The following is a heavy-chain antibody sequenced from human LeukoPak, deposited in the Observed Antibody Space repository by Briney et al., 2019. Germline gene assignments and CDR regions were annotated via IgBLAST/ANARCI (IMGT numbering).Heavy chain of an antibody. CDR3: ARDTEGLWFGSPLYYYYGMDV. J-gene: IGHJ6*02. CDR2: IKQDGSEK. Sequence: PGRSLRLSCAASGFTFSSYWMSWVRQAPGKGLEWVANIKQDGSEKYYVDAVKGRFTISRDNAKNSLSLQMNSLRAEDTAVYYCARDTEGLWFGSPLYYYYGMDVWGQGTTVTVSS. CDR1: GFTFSSYW. D-gene: IGHD3-10*01. V-gene: IGHV3-7*01.